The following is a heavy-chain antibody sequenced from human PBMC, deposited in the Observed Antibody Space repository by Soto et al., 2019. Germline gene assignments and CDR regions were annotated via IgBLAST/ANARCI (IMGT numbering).Heavy chain of an antibody. CDR2: ISGSGGST. V-gene: IGHV3-23*01. J-gene: IGHJ4*02. CDR3: AKVGVGYCSGGSCYCDY. CDR1: GFTFSSYA. Sequence: EVQLLESGGGLVQPGGSLRLSCAASGFTFSSYAMSWVRQAPGKGLEWVSAISGSGGSTYYADSVKGRFTISRDNSKNTLYLQMNSLRAEDTAVYYCAKVGVGYCSGGSCYCDYWGQGTLVTVSS. D-gene: IGHD2-15*01.